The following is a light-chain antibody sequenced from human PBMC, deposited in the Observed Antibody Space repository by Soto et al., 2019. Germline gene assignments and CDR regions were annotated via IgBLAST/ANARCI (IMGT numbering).Light chain of an antibody. V-gene: IGLV1-40*01. CDR2: GNS. J-gene: IGLJ2*01. CDR1: SSNIGAGYD. CDR3: QSYDSSLSGFVV. Sequence: QSVLTQPPSVSGAPGQRVTISCTGSSSNIGAGYDVHWYQQLPGTAPKLLIYGNSNRPSGVPDRFSGSKSGTSASLAITGLQAEDEGDYYCQSYDSSLSGFVVFVGGTKVTVL.